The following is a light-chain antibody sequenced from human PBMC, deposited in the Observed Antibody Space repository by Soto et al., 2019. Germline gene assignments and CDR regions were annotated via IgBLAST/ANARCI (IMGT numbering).Light chain of an antibody. Sequence: NFMLTQPHSVSESPGKTVTISCTPSSGSIASNYVQWYQQRPGSVPTTVIYEGNQRPSGVPDRFSGSTDGSSNSASLTISGLQTEDGADSYCQSYDSSTVVFGGGTQLTVL. V-gene: IGLV6-57*04. CDR2: EGN. CDR3: QSYDSSTVV. CDR1: SGSIASNY. J-gene: IGLJ2*01.